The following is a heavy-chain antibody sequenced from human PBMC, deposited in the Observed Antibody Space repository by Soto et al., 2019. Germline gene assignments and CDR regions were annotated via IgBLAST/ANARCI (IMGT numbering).Heavy chain of an antibody. Sequence: GGSLRLSCAASGFTFSNYGMHWVRQAPGKGLEWVAVISYDGSNTYYADSVKGRFTISRDNAKNTLYLQMNSLRAEDTAVYYCARPVVYSGYDRVFFDYWGQGTLVTVSS. CDR2: ISYDGSNT. CDR3: ARPVVYSGYDRVFFDY. CDR1: GFTFSNYG. J-gene: IGHJ4*02. V-gene: IGHV3-30*03. D-gene: IGHD5-12*01.